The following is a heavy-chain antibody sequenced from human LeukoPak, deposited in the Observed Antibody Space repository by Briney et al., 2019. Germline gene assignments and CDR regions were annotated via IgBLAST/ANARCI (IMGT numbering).Heavy chain of an antibody. D-gene: IGHD4-17*01. Sequence: PGGSLRLSCAASGFTFSSYAMSWVRQAPGKGLEWVSAISGSGGSTYYADSVKGRFTISRDNSMNTVYLQMNSLRAEDSAVYYCARDIHGDYEYYSYGMDVWGQGTTVTVSS. J-gene: IGHJ6*02. V-gene: IGHV3-23*01. CDR1: GFTFSSYA. CDR3: ARDIHGDYEYYSYGMDV. CDR2: ISGSGGST.